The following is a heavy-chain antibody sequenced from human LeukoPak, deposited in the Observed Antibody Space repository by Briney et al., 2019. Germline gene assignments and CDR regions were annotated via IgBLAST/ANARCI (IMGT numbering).Heavy chain of an antibody. CDR3: ARDFHRRYYDSSGYNAFDI. J-gene: IGHJ3*02. CDR1: GFTFSSYS. V-gene: IGHV3-48*04. D-gene: IGHD3-22*01. Sequence: GGSLRLSCAASGFTFSSYSMDWVRQARGKGLEWVSYISAISSSSTYYADSVKGRFTISRDNAKNSLYLQMNSLRAEDTAVYYCARDFHRRYYDSSGYNAFDIWGQGTMVTVSS. CDR2: ISAISSSST.